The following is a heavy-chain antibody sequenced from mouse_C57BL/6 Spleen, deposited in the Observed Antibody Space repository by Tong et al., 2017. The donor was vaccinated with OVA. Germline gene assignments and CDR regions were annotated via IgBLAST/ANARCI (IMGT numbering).Heavy chain of an antibody. D-gene: IGHD2-4*01. V-gene: IGHV1-77*01. CDR2: IYPGSGST. J-gene: IGHJ4*01. CDR3: ARVYYDYDRAMDY. CDR1: GYTFTDYV. Sequence: VQLQESGPELVKPGASVKMSCKASGYTFTDYVISWVKQRTGQGLEWIGEIYPGSGSTYYNEKFKGKATLTADKSSNTAYMQLSSLTSEDSAVYFCARVYYDYDRAMDYWGQGTSVTVSS.